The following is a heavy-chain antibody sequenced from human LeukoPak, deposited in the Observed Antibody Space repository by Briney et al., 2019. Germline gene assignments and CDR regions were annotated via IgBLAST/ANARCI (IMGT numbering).Heavy chain of an antibody. V-gene: IGHV4-59*11. D-gene: IGHD3-3*01. CDR3: ARATYDFWSGYYYYYYYYMDV. J-gene: IGHJ6*03. CDR1: GGSISSHY. Sequence: IPSETLSLTCTVSGGSISSHYWSWIRQPPGKGLEWIGYIYYSGSTNYNPSLKSRVTISVDTSKNKFSLKLSTVTAADTAVYYCARATYDFWSGYYYYYYYYMDVWGEGTTVTVSS. CDR2: IYYSGST.